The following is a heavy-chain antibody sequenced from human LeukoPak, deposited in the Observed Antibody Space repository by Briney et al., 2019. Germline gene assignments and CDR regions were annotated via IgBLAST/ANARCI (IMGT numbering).Heavy chain of an antibody. J-gene: IGHJ4*02. Sequence: ETLSLTRAVYRGTSSGYYWSGIRQPPAKGRDWSGEINHSGSTNYNPSLTSRVTIPVDPSMNQFSLTLTSVTSADRAVYYCARVGGVRGVYDYWGQGTLVTVSS. V-gene: IGHV4-34*01. CDR1: RGTSSGYY. CDR2: INHSGST. CDR3: ARVGGVRGVYDY. D-gene: IGHD3-10*01.